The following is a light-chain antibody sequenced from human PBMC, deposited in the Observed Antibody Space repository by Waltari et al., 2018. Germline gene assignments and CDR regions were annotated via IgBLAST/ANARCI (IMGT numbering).Light chain of an antibody. CDR3: QQYNSYSYT. Sequence: TCRASQSISSWLAWYQQKPGQAPKLLIYKSSTLESGVPSRFSGSGSGTEFTLTISCLQPDDFATYYCQQYNSYSYTFGQGTKLEIK. J-gene: IGKJ2*01. V-gene: IGKV1-5*03. CDR1: QSISSW. CDR2: KSS.